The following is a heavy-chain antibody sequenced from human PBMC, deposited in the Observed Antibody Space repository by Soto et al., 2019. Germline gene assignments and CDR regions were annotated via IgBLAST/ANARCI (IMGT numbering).Heavy chain of an antibody. V-gene: IGHV3-23*01. Sequence: GGSLRLSCAASGFTLGRYGMSWVRQAPGKGLEWVSAVSPNGQGIYYADSVRGRFTISRDFSKNTVFLHMDSLRAEDTAVYYCAKDRDYPRDYFHYWGQGTLVTAPQ. CDR3: AKDRDYPRDYFHY. CDR1: GFTLGRYG. D-gene: IGHD3-10*01. J-gene: IGHJ4*02. CDR2: VSPNGQGI.